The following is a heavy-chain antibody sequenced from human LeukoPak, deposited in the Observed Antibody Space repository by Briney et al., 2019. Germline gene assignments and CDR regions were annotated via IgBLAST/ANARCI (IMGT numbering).Heavy chain of an antibody. V-gene: IGHV4-30-2*01. D-gene: IGHD3-10*01. J-gene: IGHJ5*02. CDR1: GGSISSGGYS. Sequence: SETLSLTCAVSGGSISSGGYSWSWIRQPPGKGLEWIGCIYHSGSTYYNPSLKSRVTISVDRSKNQFSLKLSSVTAADTAVYYCARGNGSGMEHWFDPWGQGTLVTVSS. CDR3: ARGNGSGMEHWFDP. CDR2: IYHSGST.